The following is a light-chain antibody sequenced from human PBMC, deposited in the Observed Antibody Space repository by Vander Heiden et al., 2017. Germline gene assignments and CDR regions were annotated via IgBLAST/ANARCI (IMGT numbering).Light chain of an antibody. CDR2: EVN. CDR1: SSDVGSYNL. CDR3: SSYAGGRNL. J-gene: IGLJ2*01. V-gene: IGLV2-23*02. Sequence: QSALTQPASVSGSPGQPITISCTGSSSDVGSYNLVSWYQQHPGKAPKLMIYEVNKRPSGVSNRFSGSKSGNTASLTISGLQAEDEADYYCSSYAGGRNLFGGGSKLTVL.